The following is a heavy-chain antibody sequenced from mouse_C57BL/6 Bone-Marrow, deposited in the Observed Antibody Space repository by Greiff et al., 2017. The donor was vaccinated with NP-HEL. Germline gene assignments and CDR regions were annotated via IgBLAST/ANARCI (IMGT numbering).Heavy chain of an antibody. CDR1: GYTFTSYW. CDR3: ARGLRECYYAMDY. V-gene: IGHV1-55*01. Sequence: QVQLQQPGAELVKPGASVKLSCKASGYTFTSYWITWVKQRPGQGLEWIGDIYPGSGSTNYNEKFKSKATLTVDTPSSTAYMQLSSLTSEDSAVYYCARGLRECYYAMDYGGQGTSVTVSS. D-gene: IGHD1-1*01. J-gene: IGHJ4*01. CDR2: IYPGSGST.